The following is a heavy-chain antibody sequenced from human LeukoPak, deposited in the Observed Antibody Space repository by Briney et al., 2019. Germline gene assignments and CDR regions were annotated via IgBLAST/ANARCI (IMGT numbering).Heavy chain of an antibody. CDR3: ARGRYSSGWTYFDY. V-gene: IGHV3-30-3*01. J-gene: IGHJ4*02. CDR2: ISYDGSNK. D-gene: IGHD6-19*01. CDR1: GFTFSSYA. Sequence: GGSLRLSCAASGFTFSSYAMHWVRQAPGKGLEWVAVISYDGSNKYYVDSVKGRFTISRDTSKNTLYLQMNSLRAEDTAVYYCARGRYSSGWTYFDYWGQGTLVSVSS.